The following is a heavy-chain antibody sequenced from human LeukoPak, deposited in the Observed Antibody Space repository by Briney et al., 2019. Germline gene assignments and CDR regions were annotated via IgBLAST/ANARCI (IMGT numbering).Heavy chain of an antibody. CDR1: GFTFRDYH. V-gene: IGHV3-11*01. J-gene: IGHJ4*02. Sequence: GGSLRLSCAASGFTFRDYHMSWIRQAPGKGLEWVSYISNSGSTIYYTDSVKSRFTISRDNAKNSLYLQMNSLRAEDTAVYYCARDGSSWDGVDYWGQGTLVTVSS. CDR3: ARDGSSWDGVDY. D-gene: IGHD6-13*01. CDR2: ISNSGSTI.